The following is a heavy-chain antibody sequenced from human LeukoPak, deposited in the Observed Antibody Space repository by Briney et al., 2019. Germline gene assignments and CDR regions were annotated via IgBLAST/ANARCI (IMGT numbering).Heavy chain of an antibody. CDR1: GFTFDDYA. CDR3: AKVGSRACSSTSCYYQA. CDR2: ISWNSGSI. D-gene: IGHD2-2*01. V-gene: IGHV3-9*01. Sequence: GRSLRLSCAASGFTFDDYAVHWVRQAPGKGLEWVSGISWNSGSIGYADSVKGRFTISRDNAKNPLYLQMNSLRAEDTALYYCAKVGSRACSSTSCYYQAWGQGTLVTVSS. J-gene: IGHJ5*02.